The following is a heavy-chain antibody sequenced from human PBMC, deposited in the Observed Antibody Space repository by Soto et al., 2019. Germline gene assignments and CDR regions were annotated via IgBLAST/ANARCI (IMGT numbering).Heavy chain of an antibody. D-gene: IGHD6-6*01. V-gene: IGHV1-3*01. J-gene: IGHJ5*02. Sequence: QVQLVQSGAEVKKPGASVKVSCKASGYTFTSYAMHWVRQAPGQRLEWMGWINAGNGNTKYSQKFQGRVTITRDTSASTAYMELSSLRSEDTAVYYCARDRSAGMKYSSSRVYLNWFDPWGQGTLVTVSS. CDR1: GYTFTSYA. CDR2: INAGNGNT. CDR3: ARDRSAGMKYSSSRVYLNWFDP.